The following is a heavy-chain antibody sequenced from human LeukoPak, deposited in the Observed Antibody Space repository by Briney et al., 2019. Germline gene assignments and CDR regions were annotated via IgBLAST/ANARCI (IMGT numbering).Heavy chain of an antibody. J-gene: IGHJ5*02. V-gene: IGHV1-69*06. D-gene: IGHD4-17*01. CDR1: GGTFSSYA. CDR2: IIPIFGTA. Sequence: SVKVSCKASGGTFSSYAISWVRQAPGQGLEWMGGIIPIFGTANYAQKFQGRVTITADKSTSTAYMELSSLRSEDTAVYYCARDVYGDYDWVWFDPWGQGTLVTVSS. CDR3: ARDVYGDYDWVWFDP.